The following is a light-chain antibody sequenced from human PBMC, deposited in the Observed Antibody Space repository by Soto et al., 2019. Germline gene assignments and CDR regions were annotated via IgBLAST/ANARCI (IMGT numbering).Light chain of an antibody. CDR3: QQYIKWPPTFT. Sequence: EIVMTQSPATLSVSPGERVTLSCRASQSVGRALAWYQQKPGQAPRLLIYSASTRATGIPGRFSGSGSGTEFTLAISSLQSEDFAVYYCQQYIKWPPTFTFGQGTKLEIK. J-gene: IGKJ2*01. CDR2: SAS. V-gene: IGKV3-15*01. CDR1: QSVGRA.